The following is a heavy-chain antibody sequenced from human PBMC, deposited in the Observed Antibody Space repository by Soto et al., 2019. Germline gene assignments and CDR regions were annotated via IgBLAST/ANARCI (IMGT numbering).Heavy chain of an antibody. D-gene: IGHD3-10*01. V-gene: IGHV4-34*01. CDR1: GGSFSGYY. J-gene: IGHJ4*02. Sequence: QVQLQQWGAGLLKPSETPSLTCAVYGGSFSGYYWSWIRHPPGKGLEWIGEINHSGRTNYNPTDRRRVTISVDTYKNQCSVTLSYVTAAHKAVYYGARGYSDYYGAGPPGYWGQGTLVTVS. CDR2: INHSGRT. CDR3: ARGYSDYYGAGPPGY.